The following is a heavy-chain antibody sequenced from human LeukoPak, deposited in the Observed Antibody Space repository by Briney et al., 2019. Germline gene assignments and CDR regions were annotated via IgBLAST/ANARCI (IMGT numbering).Heavy chain of an antibody. Sequence: PSETLSLTRAVYGGSFSGHYWSWIRQPPGQGLEWTGEINHSGSTNYNPSLKSRVTISVDTSKNQFSLKLSSVTAADTAVYYCARGRVGMVRGVIIKGYYYMDVWGKGTTVTVSS. D-gene: IGHD3-10*01. CDR2: INHSGST. V-gene: IGHV4-34*01. CDR1: GGSFSGHY. J-gene: IGHJ6*03. CDR3: ARGRVGMVRGVIIKGYYYMDV.